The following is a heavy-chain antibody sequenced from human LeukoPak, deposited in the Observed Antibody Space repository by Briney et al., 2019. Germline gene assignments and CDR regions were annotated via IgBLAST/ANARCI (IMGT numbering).Heavy chain of an antibody. CDR3: ARGAPTYSSGWSNWFDP. Sequence: ASVKVSCKASGYTFTSYYMHWVRQAPGQGLEWMGIINPSGGSTSCAQKFQGRVTMTRDTSTSTVYMELSSLRSEDTAVYYCARGAPTYSSGWSNWFDPWGQGTLVTVSS. J-gene: IGHJ5*02. CDR1: GYTFTSYY. CDR2: INPSGGST. D-gene: IGHD6-19*01. V-gene: IGHV1-46*01.